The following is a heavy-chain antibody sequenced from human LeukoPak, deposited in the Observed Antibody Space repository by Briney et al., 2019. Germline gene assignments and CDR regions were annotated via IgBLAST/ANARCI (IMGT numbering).Heavy chain of an antibody. CDR2: IRYDGGNK. D-gene: IGHD1-7*01. V-gene: IGHV3-30*02. Sequence: PGGSLRLSCAASGFTFSSYGMHWVRQAPGKGLEWVAFIRYDGGNKYHADSVKGRFTISRDNSKRTLSLQMNSLRAEDTAFYYCAKDIGTAPRSGWFDYWGQGTLVTVSS. J-gene: IGHJ5*01. CDR3: AKDIGTAPRSGWFDY. CDR1: GFTFSSYG.